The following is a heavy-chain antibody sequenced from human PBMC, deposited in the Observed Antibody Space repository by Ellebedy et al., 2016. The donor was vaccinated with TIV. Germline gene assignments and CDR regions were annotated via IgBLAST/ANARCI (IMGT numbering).Heavy chain of an antibody. CDR3: ARHYSTRGGRKFFLD. J-gene: IGHJ1*01. V-gene: IGHV4-59*02. D-gene: IGHD4-11*01. CDR2: VYYNGVT. Sequence: GSLRLSCTVSGGSVSGYYWSWVRQTPGKGLQWLGYVYYNGVTNPNPSLKSRVVLSIDTSRNQFSLRLTSVTAADTAVYYCARHYSTRGGRKFFLDWGQGTLVVVSS. CDR1: GGSVSGYY.